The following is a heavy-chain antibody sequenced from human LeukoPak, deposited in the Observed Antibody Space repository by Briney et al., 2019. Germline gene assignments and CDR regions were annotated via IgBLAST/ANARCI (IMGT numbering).Heavy chain of an antibody. J-gene: IGHJ4*02. D-gene: IGHD4-17*01. CDR1: GFTFSSYA. CDR3: ARMTVDYGDYNY. CDR2: ISGSGDST. Sequence: GGSLRLSCAASGFTFSSYAMSWVRQAPGKGLEWVSAISGSGDSTYYADSVKGRFTISRDNSKNTLYLQMNSLRAEDTAVYYCARMTVDYGDYNYWGQGTLVTVSS. V-gene: IGHV3-23*01.